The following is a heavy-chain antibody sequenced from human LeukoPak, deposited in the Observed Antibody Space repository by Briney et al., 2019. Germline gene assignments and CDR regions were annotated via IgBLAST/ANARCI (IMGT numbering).Heavy chain of an antibody. CDR1: GFTFSSYW. D-gene: IGHD1-26*01. Sequence: PGGSLRLSCAASGFTFSSYWMSWVRQAPGEGLEWVANIKQDGSEKYYVDSVKGRFTISRDNAKKSLYLQMNSVRAEDTAVYYCARDKIVGATNFDNWGQGTLVTVSS. CDR3: ARDKIVGATNFDN. V-gene: IGHV3-7*03. J-gene: IGHJ4*02. CDR2: IKQDGSEK.